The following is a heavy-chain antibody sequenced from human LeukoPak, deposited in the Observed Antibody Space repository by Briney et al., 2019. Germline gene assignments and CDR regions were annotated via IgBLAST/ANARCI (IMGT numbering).Heavy chain of an antibody. D-gene: IGHD1-26*01. J-gene: IGHJ4*02. CDR3: ARQGLWELPTFDS. CDR1: GGSISSGSYY. CDR2: VYYSGST. V-gene: IGHV4-39*01. Sequence: SETLSLTCTVSGGSISSGSYYWGYIRQPPQKELEWIGSVYYSGSTYYNPSLKSRVTISVDTSKNQFSLKLSSVTAADTAVYYCARQGLWELPTFDSWGQGTLVSVSS.